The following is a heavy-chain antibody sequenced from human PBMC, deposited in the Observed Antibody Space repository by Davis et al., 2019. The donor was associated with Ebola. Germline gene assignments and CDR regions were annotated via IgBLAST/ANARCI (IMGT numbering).Heavy chain of an antibody. CDR2: IKQDGSEK. Sequence: GGSLRLSCAASGFTFSSYWMSWVRQAPGKGLEWVANIKQDGSEKQYVDSVRGRFTISRDNAKNSLYLQMNSLRAEDTAVYYCAIANRGPVADTGDYWGQGTLVTVSS. CDR1: GFTFSSYW. CDR3: AIANRGPVADTGDY. D-gene: IGHD6-19*01. J-gene: IGHJ4*02. V-gene: IGHV3-7*03.